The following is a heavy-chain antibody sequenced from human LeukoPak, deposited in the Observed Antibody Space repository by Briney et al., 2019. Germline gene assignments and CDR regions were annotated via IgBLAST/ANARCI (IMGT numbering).Heavy chain of an antibody. V-gene: IGHV3-48*03. CDR3: AISGYNRFDY. J-gene: IGHJ4*02. CDR1: GFTFSSYE. CDR2: ISSSGSTI. D-gene: IGHD5-24*01. Sequence: AGSLRLSCAASGFTFSSYEMNWVRQAPGKGLEWVSYISSSGSTIYYADSVKGRFTISRDNSKNTLYLQMNSLRAEDTAVYYCAISGYNRFDYWGQGTLVTVSS.